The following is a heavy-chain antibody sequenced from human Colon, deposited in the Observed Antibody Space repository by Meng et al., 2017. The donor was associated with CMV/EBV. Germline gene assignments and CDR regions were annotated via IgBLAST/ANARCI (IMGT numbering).Heavy chain of an antibody. J-gene: IGHJ6*02. CDR3: ARAKDAVFGVVITSARNYYGMDV. V-gene: IGHV1-2*02. Sequence: ASVKVSCKTSGYTFNAYDINWVRQAPGQGLEWVGWINPNSGGTNYAQKFQGRVTMTRDTSISTAYMELSRLRSDDTAVYYCARAKDAVFGVVITSARNYYGMDVWGQGTTVTVSS. D-gene: IGHD3-3*01. CDR2: INPNSGGT. CDR1: GYTFNAYD.